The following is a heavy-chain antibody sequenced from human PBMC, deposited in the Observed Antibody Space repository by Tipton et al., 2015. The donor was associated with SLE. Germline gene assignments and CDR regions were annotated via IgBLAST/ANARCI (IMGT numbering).Heavy chain of an antibody. D-gene: IGHD1-26*01. CDR2: IYYTGTT. CDR3: AVGAWI. CDR1: GGSINAYY. Sequence: GLVKPSGTLSLTCTVSGGSINAYYWTWIRQPPGKGLEWIANIYYTGTTNYNPSLKSRVTISIDTSKNQFSLQLTSVTAADTAVYYCAVGAWIRGQGTLVTVSS. J-gene: IGHJ4*02. V-gene: IGHV4-59*12.